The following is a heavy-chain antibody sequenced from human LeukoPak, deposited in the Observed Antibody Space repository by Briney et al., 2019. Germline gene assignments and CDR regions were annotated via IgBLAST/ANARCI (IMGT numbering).Heavy chain of an antibody. CDR2: ISGADGDNI. Sequence: GGSLRLSCAASGFTFRNFAMSWVRQAPGKGLEWVSSISGADGDNIYYAASVKGRFTISRDNSKNTLYLQMNSLSAEDTAVYFCAKMKGLYYYDSAGYSDNWGQGTLVTVSS. J-gene: IGHJ4*02. CDR1: GFTFRNFA. V-gene: IGHV3-23*01. D-gene: IGHD3-22*01. CDR3: AKMKGLYYYDSAGYSDN.